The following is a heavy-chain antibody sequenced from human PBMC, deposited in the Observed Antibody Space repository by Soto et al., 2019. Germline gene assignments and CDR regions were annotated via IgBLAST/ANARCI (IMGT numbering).Heavy chain of an antibody. Sequence: SETLSLTCAVSGGSISSGGSSWNWIRQPPGKGLEWIGYIYHSGSTYYNPSLKSRVTISVDRSKNQFSLKLTSVTAADTAVYYCARGGGDAFDIWGQGTMVTVSS. CDR3: ARGGGDAFDI. V-gene: IGHV4-30-2*01. CDR2: IYHSGST. J-gene: IGHJ3*02. D-gene: IGHD3-16*01. CDR1: GGSISSGGSS.